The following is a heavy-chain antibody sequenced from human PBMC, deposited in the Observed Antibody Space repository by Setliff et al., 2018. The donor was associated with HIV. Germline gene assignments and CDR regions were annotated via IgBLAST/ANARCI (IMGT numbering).Heavy chain of an antibody. J-gene: IGHJ6*03. Sequence: ASVKVSCKASGGTFSSYPVSWVRQAPGQGLEWMGGIIPIFGTANYAQKFQGRATITADASTRTVYMELSSLRSEDTAVYYCARGADGDYHYYMDVWGKGTTVTVSS. D-gene: IGHD1-26*01. V-gene: IGHV1-69*13. CDR1: GGTFSSYP. CDR3: ARGADGDYHYYMDV. CDR2: IIPIFGTA.